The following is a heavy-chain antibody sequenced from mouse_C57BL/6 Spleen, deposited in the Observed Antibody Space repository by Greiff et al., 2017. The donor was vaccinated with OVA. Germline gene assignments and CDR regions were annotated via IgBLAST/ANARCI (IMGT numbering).Heavy chain of an antibody. CDR1: GYTFTDYY. J-gene: IGHJ4*01. D-gene: IGHD1-1*01. CDR2: INPNNGGT. CDR3: ASLLLRYAMDY. Sequence: VQLQQSGPELVKPGASVKISCKASGYTFTDYYMNWVKQSHGKSLEWIGDINPNNGGTSYNQKFKGKATLTVDKSSSTAYMELRSLTSEDSAVYYCASLLLRYAMDYWGQGTSVTVSS. V-gene: IGHV1-26*01.